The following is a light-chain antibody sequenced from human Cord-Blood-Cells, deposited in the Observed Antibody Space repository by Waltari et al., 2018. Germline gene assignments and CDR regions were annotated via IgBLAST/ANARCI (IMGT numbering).Light chain of an antibody. Sequence: AIQLTQSPFSLSASVGDTVPITCRASQGISSALAWYKQKPGKAPKLLIYDASSLESGVPSRFSGSGSGTDFTLTISSLQPEDFATYYCQQFNSYPLTFGGGTKVEIK. V-gene: IGKV1-13*02. CDR2: DAS. CDR1: QGISSA. J-gene: IGKJ4*02. CDR3: QQFNSYPLT.